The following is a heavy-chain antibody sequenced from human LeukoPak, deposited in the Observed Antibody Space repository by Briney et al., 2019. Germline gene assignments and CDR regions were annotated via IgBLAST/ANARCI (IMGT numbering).Heavy chain of an antibody. V-gene: IGHV3-21*01. CDR2: ISSSSNYI. D-gene: IGHD3-16*01. Sequence: SGGSLRLSCAASGFTFSSYSMNWVRQAPGKGLEWVSSISSSSNYIYYADSVKGRFTISRDNAKNSLYLQMNSLRAEDTAVYYCAREPTSYDYVWGSYYWGQGTLVTVSS. J-gene: IGHJ4*02. CDR3: AREPTSYDYVWGSYY. CDR1: GFTFSSYS.